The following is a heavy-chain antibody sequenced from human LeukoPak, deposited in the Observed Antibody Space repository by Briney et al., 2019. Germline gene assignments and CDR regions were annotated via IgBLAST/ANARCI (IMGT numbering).Heavy chain of an antibody. CDR3: ARGANIVVVPAAIQGNWFDP. CDR1: GGTFSSYA. Sequence: GASVKVSCKASGGTFSSYAISWVRQAPGQGLEWMGRIIPILGIANYAQKFQGRVTITADKSTSTAYMELSSLRSEDTAVYYCARGANIVVVPAAIQGNWFDPWGQGTLVTVSS. CDR2: IIPILGIA. D-gene: IGHD2-2*02. V-gene: IGHV1-69*04. J-gene: IGHJ5*02.